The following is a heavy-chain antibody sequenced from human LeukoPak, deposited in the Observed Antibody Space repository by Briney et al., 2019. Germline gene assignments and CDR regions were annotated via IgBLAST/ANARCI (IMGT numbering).Heavy chain of an antibody. V-gene: IGHV4-59*12. D-gene: IGHD6-19*01. CDR1: GGSISSYY. CDR2: INHRGAT. Sequence: SETLSLTCAVSGGSISSYYWSWARQPPGKGLEWIGYINHRGATKSSPSLKSRVTMSLDASKSQVSLNLNSVTAADTAVYYCASLSVAGSNYWGQGTLVTVSS. CDR3: ASLSVAGSNY. J-gene: IGHJ4*02.